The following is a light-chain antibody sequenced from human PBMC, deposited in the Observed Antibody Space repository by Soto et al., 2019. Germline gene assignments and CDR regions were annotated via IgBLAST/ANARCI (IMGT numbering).Light chain of an antibody. CDR2: WAS. J-gene: IGKJ1*01. CDR1: QSVLYSSNNKNY. Sequence: DIVMTQSPDSLAVSLGERDTINCKSSQSVLYSSNNKNYLAWYQQKPGQPPKLLIYWASTRESGVPDRFSGSGSGTDFTRTISSLQAEDVAVYYCQQYYSTPWTFGQGTKVEIK. CDR3: QQYYSTPWT. V-gene: IGKV4-1*01.